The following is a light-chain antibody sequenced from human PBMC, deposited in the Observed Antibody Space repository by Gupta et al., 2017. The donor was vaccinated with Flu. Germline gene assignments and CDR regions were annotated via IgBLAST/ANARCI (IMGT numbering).Light chain of an antibody. CDR3: SSYAGSNNMI. J-gene: IGLJ2*01. Sequence: QSALTQPPSASGSPGQSVTIPCPGTSSDIGGYNYVSWYQQHPDKAPKLMIYEVSKRPSGVPDRFSGSKSGNTASLTVSGLQAEDEADYYCSSYAGSNNMIFGGGTKLTVL. CDR1: SSDIGGYNY. CDR2: EVS. V-gene: IGLV2-8*01.